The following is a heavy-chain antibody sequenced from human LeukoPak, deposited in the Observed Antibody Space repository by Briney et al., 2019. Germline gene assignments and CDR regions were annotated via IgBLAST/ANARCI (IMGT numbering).Heavy chain of an antibody. J-gene: IGHJ4*02. Sequence: PSETLSLTCTVSGGSISSFYWSWIRQPPGKGLEWIGYIYYSGITKYNPSLKSRVTISVDTSKNQFSLKLSSVTAADTAVYYCARVQYSGSYRHFDYWGQGTLVTVSS. CDR2: IYYSGIT. CDR3: ARVQYSGSYRHFDY. V-gene: IGHV4-59*08. CDR1: GGSISSFY. D-gene: IGHD1-26*01.